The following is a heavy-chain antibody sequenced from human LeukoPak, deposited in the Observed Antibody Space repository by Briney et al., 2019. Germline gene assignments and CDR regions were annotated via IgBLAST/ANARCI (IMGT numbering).Heavy chain of an antibody. V-gene: IGHV3-30*03. CDR2: ISYDGSNK. CDR3: ARAFMLWLRDDAFDI. J-gene: IGHJ3*02. D-gene: IGHD5-18*01. CDR1: GFTFSSYG. Sequence: GGSLRLSCAASGFTFSSYGMHWVRQAPGKGLEWVAVISYDGSNKYYADSVKGRFTISRDNAKNSLYLQMNSLRAEDTAVYYCARAFMLWLRDDAFDIWGQGTMVTVSS.